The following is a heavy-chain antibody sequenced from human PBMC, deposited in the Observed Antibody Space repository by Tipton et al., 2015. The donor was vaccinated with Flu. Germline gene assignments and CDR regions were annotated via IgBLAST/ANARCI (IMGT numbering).Heavy chain of an antibody. CDR1: GFTFSNYE. Sequence: GSLRLSCAASGFTFSNYEMNWVRLAPGKGLEWVSYISSRGSTISYADSVKGRFTISRDNAKNSLYLQMNSLRVEDTAVYYCATLTGDDYWGQGTLVTVSS. CDR3: ATLTGDDY. D-gene: IGHD7-27*01. J-gene: IGHJ4*02. V-gene: IGHV3-48*03. CDR2: ISSRGSTI.